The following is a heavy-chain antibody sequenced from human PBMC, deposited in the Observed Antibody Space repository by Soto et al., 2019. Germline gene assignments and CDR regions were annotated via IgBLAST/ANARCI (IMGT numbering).Heavy chain of an antibody. CDR1: GGSISSYY. Sequence: PSETLSLTCTVSGGSISSYYWSWIRQPPGKGLGWIGYIYYSGSTNYNPSLKSRVTISVDTSKNQFSLKLSSVTAADTAVYYCARESRDTATSGSLYYFDYWGQGTLVTVSS. CDR3: ARESRDTATSGSLYYFDY. CDR2: IYYSGST. D-gene: IGHD5-18*01. J-gene: IGHJ4*01. V-gene: IGHV4-59*01.